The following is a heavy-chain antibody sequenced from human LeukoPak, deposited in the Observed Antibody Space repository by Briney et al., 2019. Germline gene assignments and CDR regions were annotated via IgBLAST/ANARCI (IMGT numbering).Heavy chain of an antibody. CDR1: GFTFSSYA. Sequence: PGGSLRLSCAASGFTFSSYAMHWVRQAPGKGLEWVAVISYDGSNKYYADSVKGRFTISRDNSKNTLYLQMNSLRAEDTAVYYCARSPTTRRYYYYGMDVWGQGTTVTVSS. CDR2: ISYDGSNK. V-gene: IGHV3-30*01. J-gene: IGHJ6*02. CDR3: ARSPTTRRYYYYGMDV. D-gene: IGHD1-7*01.